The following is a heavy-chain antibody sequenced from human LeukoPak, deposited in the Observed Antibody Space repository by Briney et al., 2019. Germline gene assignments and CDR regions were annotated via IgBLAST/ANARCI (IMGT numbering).Heavy chain of an antibody. CDR1: GGSIGNNNYY. CDR2: IYYSGSP. CDR3: ATWRTAKTGFDY. Sequence: SETLSLTCTVSGGSIGNNNYYWAWIRQPPGKGLECIGSIYYSGSPYYNPSLKSRVTISVDTSKNQFSLRLSSVTAADTAVYYCATWRTAKTGFDYWGQGTLVTVSS. V-gene: IGHV4-39*01. D-gene: IGHD1-1*01. J-gene: IGHJ4*02.